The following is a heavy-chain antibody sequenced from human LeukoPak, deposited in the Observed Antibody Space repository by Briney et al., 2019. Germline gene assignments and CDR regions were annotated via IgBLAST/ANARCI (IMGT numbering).Heavy chain of an antibody. V-gene: IGHV4-59*01. J-gene: IGHJ4*02. D-gene: IGHD3-10*01. CDR1: GGSMSSYY. CDR3: ARVKAIRIQGVIISDYFDY. CDR2: IYYSGST. Sequence: SETLSLTCNVSGGSMSSYYWTWIRQPPGKGLEWIGHIYYSGSTKYNPSLKSRLTISVDTSKNQSSLKVSSVTAADTAVYYCARVKAIRIQGVIISDYFDYWGQGTLVTVSS.